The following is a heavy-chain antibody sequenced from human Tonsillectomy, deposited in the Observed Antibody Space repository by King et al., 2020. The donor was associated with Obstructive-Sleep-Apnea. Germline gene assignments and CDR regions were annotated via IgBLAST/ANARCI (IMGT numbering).Heavy chain of an antibody. Sequence: VQLVESGAEVKKPGASVKVSCKASGYTSSSAEIHWVRQAPGQGLEWMGWMNPNSGNTAYVQKFQGRVTMTRNPSINTAYMELSSLRSTDTAVYFCARGSSRSFDIWGQGTLVTVSS. CDR2: MNPNSGNT. V-gene: IGHV1-8*01. CDR3: ARGSSRSFDI. D-gene: IGHD6-13*01. J-gene: IGHJ4*02. CDR1: GYTSSSAE.